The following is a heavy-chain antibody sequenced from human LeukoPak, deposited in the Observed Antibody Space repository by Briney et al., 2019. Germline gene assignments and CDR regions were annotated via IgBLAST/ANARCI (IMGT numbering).Heavy chain of an antibody. V-gene: IGHV3-21*01. CDR2: ISSSSSYI. CDR1: GFTFSSYC. Sequence: GGSLRFSCAASGFTFSSYCMNWVRQAPGKGLEWVSSISSSSSYIYYADSVKGRFTISRDNAKNSLYLQTNSLRAEDTAVYYCAREASGGPDYWGQGTLVTVSS. D-gene: IGHD3-3*01. CDR3: AREASGGPDY. J-gene: IGHJ4*02.